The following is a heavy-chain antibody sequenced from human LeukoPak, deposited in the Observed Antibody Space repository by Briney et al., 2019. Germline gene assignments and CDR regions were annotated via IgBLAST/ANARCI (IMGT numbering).Heavy chain of an antibody. V-gene: IGHV4-61*02. CDR1: GGSISSGSYY. CDR3: ARDPYCCGDYGFDP. J-gene: IGHJ5*02. CDR2: IYTSGST. Sequence: SETLSLTCTVSGGSISSGSYYWSWIRQPAGKGLEWIGRIYTSGSTYYNPSLKSRVTISVDTSKNQFSLKLSSVTAADTAVYYCARDPYCCGDYGFDPWGQGTLVTVSS. D-gene: IGHD4-17*01.